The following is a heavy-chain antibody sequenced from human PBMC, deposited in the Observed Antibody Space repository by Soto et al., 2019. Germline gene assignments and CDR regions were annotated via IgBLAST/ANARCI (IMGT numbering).Heavy chain of an antibody. J-gene: IGHJ4*02. CDR1: GFSFSSYA. Sequence: QVQMVESGGGVVQPGTSLRLSCAASGFSFSSYAMHWVRQTPGKGLEWLGVISYDGSNKYYADFVRGRLTISRDRSKNTLYLQMDSLRDEDTALYYCAKGRYDFWSPYYFDSWGQGTLVTVSS. D-gene: IGHD3-3*01. V-gene: IGHV3-30*18. CDR3: AKGRYDFWSPYYFDS. CDR2: ISYDGSNK.